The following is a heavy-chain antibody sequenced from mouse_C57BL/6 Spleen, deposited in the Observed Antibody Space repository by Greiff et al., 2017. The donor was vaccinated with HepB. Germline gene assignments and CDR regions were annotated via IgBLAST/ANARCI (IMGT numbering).Heavy chain of an antibody. CDR1: GYSITSGYY. Sequence: EVKLLESGPGLVKPSQSLSLTCSVTGYSITSGYYWNWIRQFPGNKLEWMGYISYDGSNNYNPSLKNRISITRDTSKNQFFLKLNSVTTEDTATYYCARESPYGYDPYYYAMDYWGQGTSVTVSS. CDR2: ISYDGSN. CDR3: ARESPYGYDPYYYAMDY. D-gene: IGHD2-2*01. J-gene: IGHJ4*01. V-gene: IGHV3-6*01.